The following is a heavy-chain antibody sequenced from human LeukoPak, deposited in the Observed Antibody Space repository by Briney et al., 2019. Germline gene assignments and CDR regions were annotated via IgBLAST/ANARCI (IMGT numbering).Heavy chain of an antibody. Sequence: GGSLRLSCAASGFTFSSYWMSWVRQAPGKGLEWVANIKQDGSEKYYVDSVKGRFTISRDNAKNSLCLQMNSLRAEDTAVYYCARAPTYSSSWYNYWGQGTLVTVSS. CDR1: GFTFSSYW. J-gene: IGHJ4*02. V-gene: IGHV3-7*01. D-gene: IGHD6-13*01. CDR2: IKQDGSEK. CDR3: ARAPTYSSSWYNY.